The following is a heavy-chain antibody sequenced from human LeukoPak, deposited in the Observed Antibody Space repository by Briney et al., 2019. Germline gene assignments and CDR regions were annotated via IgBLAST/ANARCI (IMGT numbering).Heavy chain of an antibody. D-gene: IGHD5-18*01. CDR1: GFTFSSYS. J-gene: IGHJ6*02. CDR2: ISSSSNTI. Sequence: GGSLRLSCAASGFTFSSYSMNWVRQAPGKGLEWVSCISSSSNTIYYADSVKGRFTTSRDNAKNSLYLQMNSLRDEDTAVYYCARAGDSNGYLNGMDVWGQGTTVTVSS. CDR3: ARAGDSNGYLNGMDV. V-gene: IGHV3-48*02.